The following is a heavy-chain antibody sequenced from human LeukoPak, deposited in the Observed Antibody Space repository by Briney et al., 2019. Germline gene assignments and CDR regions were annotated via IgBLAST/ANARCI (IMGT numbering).Heavy chain of an antibody. J-gene: IGHJ3*02. CDR3: AREIRFLEWSTDAFDI. CDR1: GGSISSYY. Sequence: PSETLSLTCTVSGGSISSYYWSWIRQPPGKGLEWIGYIYYSGSTNYNPSLKSRVTISVDTSKNQFSLKLSSVTAADTAVYYCAREIRFLEWSTDAFDIWGQGTMVTVSS. CDR2: IYYSGST. D-gene: IGHD3-3*01. V-gene: IGHV4-59*12.